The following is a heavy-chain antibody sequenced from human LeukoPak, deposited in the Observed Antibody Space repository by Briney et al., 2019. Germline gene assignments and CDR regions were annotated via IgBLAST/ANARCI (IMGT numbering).Heavy chain of an antibody. Sequence: SETLSLTCAVYGGSFSGYYWSWIRQHPGKGLEWIGYIYYSGSTYYNPSLKSRVTISVDRSKNQFSLKLSSVTAADTAVYYCASRGYVYGHFGYWGQGTLVTVSS. CDR2: IYYSGST. CDR1: GGSFSGYY. V-gene: IGHV4-31*11. J-gene: IGHJ4*02. D-gene: IGHD5-18*01. CDR3: ASRGYVYGHFGY.